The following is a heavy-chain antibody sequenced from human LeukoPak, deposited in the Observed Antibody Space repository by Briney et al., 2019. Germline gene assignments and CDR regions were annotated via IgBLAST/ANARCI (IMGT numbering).Heavy chain of an antibody. J-gene: IGHJ5*02. V-gene: IGHV4-39*01. CDR2: IYYSGNT. Sequence: SETLSLTCTVPGGSISSSIYYWGWIRQPPGKGLEWIGTIYYSGNTFYSPSLKSRVTISIDTSKNQFSLKLSSVTAADTALYYCARHPSFDWFGPWGQGTLVTVSS. D-gene: IGHD3-3*01. CDR1: GGSISSSIYY. CDR3: ARHPSFDWFGP.